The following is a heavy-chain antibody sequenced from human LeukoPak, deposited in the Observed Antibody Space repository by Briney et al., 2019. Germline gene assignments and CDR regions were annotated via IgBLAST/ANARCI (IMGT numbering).Heavy chain of an antibody. Sequence: GASVKVSCMASGYTFTGYYMHWVRQAPGQGLEWMGLIHPNDGDTKYAQEFQDRVTMTRDTSTSTVYMELSSLRSEDTAVYYCATYTQSGAQGVNDYWGQGTLVTVSS. V-gene: IGHV1-46*01. CDR3: ATYTQSGAQGVNDY. CDR1: GYTFTGYY. D-gene: IGHD3-10*01. J-gene: IGHJ4*02. CDR2: IHPNDGDT.